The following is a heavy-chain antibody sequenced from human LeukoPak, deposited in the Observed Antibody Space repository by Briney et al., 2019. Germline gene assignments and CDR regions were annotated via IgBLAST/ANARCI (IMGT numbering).Heavy chain of an antibody. Sequence: GGSLRLSCAASGFTFSSYWMHWVRQAPGKGLVWVSRINSDGSSTSYADSVKGRFTTSRDNAKNTLYLQMNSLRAEDTAVYYCARVGYSSSWYSPYYFDYWGQGTLVTVSS. CDR2: INSDGSST. J-gene: IGHJ4*02. CDR3: ARVGYSSSWYSPYYFDY. V-gene: IGHV3-74*01. D-gene: IGHD6-13*01. CDR1: GFTFSSYW.